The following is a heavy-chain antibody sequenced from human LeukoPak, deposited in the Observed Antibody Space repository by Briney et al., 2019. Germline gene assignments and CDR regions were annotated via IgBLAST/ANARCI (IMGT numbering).Heavy chain of an antibody. CDR1: GYTFTGYY. Sequence: ASVKVSCKASGYTFTGYYMHWVRQAPGQGLEWMGWINPNSGGTNYAQKFQGRVTMTRDTSISTAYMELSSLRSEDTAVYYCAREAVPITTLGGWLDPWGQGTLVTVSS. CDR3: AREAVPITTLGGWLDP. CDR2: INPNSGGT. V-gene: IGHV1-2*02. J-gene: IGHJ5*02. D-gene: IGHD3-3*01.